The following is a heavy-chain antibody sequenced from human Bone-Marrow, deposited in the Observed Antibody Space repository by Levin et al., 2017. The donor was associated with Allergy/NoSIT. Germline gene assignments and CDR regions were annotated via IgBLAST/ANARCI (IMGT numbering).Heavy chain of an antibody. CDR2: IIPIFGTA. D-gene: IGHD6-13*01. CDR1: GGTFSSYA. V-gene: IGHV1-69*13. J-gene: IGHJ4*02. Sequence: ASVKVSCKASGGTFSSYAISWVRQAPGQGLEWMGGIIPIFGTANYAQKFQGRVTITADESTSTAYMELSSLRSEDTAVYYCARDQQLGRRRAIDYWGQGTLVTVSS. CDR3: ARDQQLGRRRAIDY.